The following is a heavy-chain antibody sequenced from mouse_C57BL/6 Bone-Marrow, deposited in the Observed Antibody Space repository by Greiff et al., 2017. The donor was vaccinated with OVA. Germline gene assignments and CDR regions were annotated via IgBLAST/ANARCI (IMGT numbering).Heavy chain of an antibody. CDR3: ANYYYFDY. V-gene: IGHV1-59*01. CDR2: IDPSDSYT. J-gene: IGHJ2*01. Sequence: QVQLQQPGAELVRPGTSVKLSCKASGYTFTSYGMHWVKQRPGQGLEWIGVIDPSDSYTNYNQKFKGKATLTVDTSSRTAYMQLSSLTSEDSAVYYCANYYYFDYWGQGTTLTVSS. D-gene: IGHD1-1*01. CDR1: GYTFTSYG.